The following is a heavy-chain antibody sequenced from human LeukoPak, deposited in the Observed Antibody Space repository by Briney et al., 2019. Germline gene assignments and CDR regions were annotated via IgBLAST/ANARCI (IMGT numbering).Heavy chain of an antibody. V-gene: IGHV3-7*03. J-gene: IGHJ4*02. CDR1: GFTFSNYW. CDR3: AKLQTAVVPAATLAFDS. D-gene: IGHD2-2*01. Sequence: PGGSLRLSCAASGFTFSNYWMSWVRQAPGKGPEWVANIKQDGSEKYYVDSVKGRFTISRDNSKNTVYLQMNSLRVEDTAVYYCAKLQTAVVPAATLAFDSWGQGTLVAVSS. CDR2: IKQDGSEK.